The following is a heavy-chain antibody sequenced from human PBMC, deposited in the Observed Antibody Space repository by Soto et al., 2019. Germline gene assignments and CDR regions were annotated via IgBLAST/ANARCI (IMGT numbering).Heavy chain of an antibody. CDR2: IYTSGST. D-gene: IGHD5-18*01. CDR3: AREGGGYSYHYYFDY. CDR1: GGSISSYY. Sequence: PLETLSLTCTVSGGSISSYYWSWIRQPAGKGLEWIGRIYTSGSTNYNPSLKSRVTMSVDTSKNQFSLKLSSVTAADTAVYYCAREGGGYSYHYYFDYWGQGTLVTVSS. J-gene: IGHJ4*02. V-gene: IGHV4-4*07.